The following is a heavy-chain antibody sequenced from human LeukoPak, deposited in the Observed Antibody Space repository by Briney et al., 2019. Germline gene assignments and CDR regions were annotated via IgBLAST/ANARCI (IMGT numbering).Heavy chain of an antibody. D-gene: IGHD3-16*01. V-gene: IGHV4-38-2*02. CDR2: IYHSGST. J-gene: IGHJ4*02. CDR1: GYSISSGYY. Sequence: PSETLSLTCAVSGYSISSGYYWGWIRQPPGKGLEWIGSIYHSGSTHYNPSLKSRVTISVDTSKNQFSLKLSSVTAADTAVYYCAREGGSYFDYWGQGTLVTVSS. CDR3: AREGGSYFDY.